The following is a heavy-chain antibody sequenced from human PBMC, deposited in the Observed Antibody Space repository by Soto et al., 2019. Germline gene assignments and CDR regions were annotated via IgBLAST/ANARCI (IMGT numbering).Heavy chain of an antibody. V-gene: IGHV4-39*01. Sequence: SETLSLTCTVSGGSISSSSYYWGWIRQPPGKGLEWIGSIYYSGSTYYNPSLKSRVTISVATSKNQFSLKLSSVTAADTAVYYCARNAMVRDNYYYYYGMDVWGQGTTVTVSS. J-gene: IGHJ6*02. CDR2: IYYSGST. D-gene: IGHD3-10*01. CDR1: GGSISSSSYY. CDR3: ARNAMVRDNYYYYYGMDV.